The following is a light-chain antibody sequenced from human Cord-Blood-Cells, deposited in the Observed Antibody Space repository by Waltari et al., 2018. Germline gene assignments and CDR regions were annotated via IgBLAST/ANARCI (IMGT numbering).Light chain of an antibody. J-gene: IGKJ2*01. CDR1: QSVLYSSNNKNY. CDR3: QQYYSTAYT. Sequence: DIVMTQSPDSLAVSLGERATINCKSSQSVLYSSNNKNYLACYQQKPGQPPKLLIYWSSTRESGVPDGFSGSGCGTVCTLTIGSLQAEDVAVYNCQQYYSTAYTFGQWTSLEIK. CDR2: WSS. V-gene: IGKV4-1*01.